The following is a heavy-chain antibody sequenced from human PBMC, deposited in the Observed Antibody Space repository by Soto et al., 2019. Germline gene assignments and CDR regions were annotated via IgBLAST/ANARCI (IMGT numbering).Heavy chain of an antibody. J-gene: IGHJ6*02. CDR2: ISGSGGST. D-gene: IGHD6-13*01. Sequence: GGSLRLSCAASGFTFSSYAMSWVRQAPGKGLEWVSAISGSGGSTYYADSVKGRFTISRDNSKNTLYLQMNSLRAEDTAVYYCAREGKAARNYYYYYGMDVWGQGTTVTVSS. CDR1: GFTFSSYA. V-gene: IGHV3-23*01. CDR3: AREGKAARNYYYYYGMDV.